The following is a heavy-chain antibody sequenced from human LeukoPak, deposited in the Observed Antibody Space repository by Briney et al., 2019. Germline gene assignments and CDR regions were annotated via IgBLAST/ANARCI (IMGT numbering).Heavy chain of an antibody. CDR2: ISSSGSNI. CDR1: GFTFSSYE. Sequence: GGSLRLSCAASGFTFSSYEMNWVRQAPGKGLEWASYISSSGSNIYYADSVKGRFTISRDNAKNSLYLQMSSLRAEDTAVYYCARVSEEVYWGQGTLVTVSS. V-gene: IGHV3-48*03. J-gene: IGHJ4*02. CDR3: ARVSEEVY.